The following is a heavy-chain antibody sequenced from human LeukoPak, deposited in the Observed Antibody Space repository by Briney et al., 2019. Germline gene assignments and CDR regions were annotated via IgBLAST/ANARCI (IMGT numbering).Heavy chain of an antibody. D-gene: IGHD2-2*01. J-gene: IGHJ4*02. CDR1: GFTFSSYW. Sequence: GGSLRLSCAASGFTFSSYWMHWVRQAPGKGLVWVSRINSDGSSTSYADSVKGRFTISRDNAKNTLYLQMNSLRAEDTDVYYCARVSSRGPLFDYWGQGTLVTVSS. CDR2: INSDGSST. V-gene: IGHV3-74*01. CDR3: ARVSSRGPLFDY.